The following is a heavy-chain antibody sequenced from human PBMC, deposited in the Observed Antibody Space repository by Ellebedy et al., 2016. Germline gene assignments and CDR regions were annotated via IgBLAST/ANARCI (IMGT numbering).Heavy chain of an antibody. CDR3: ASSFRGRGYSGYEAGY. J-gene: IGHJ4*02. CDR2: INPSGGST. CDR1: GYTFTSYY. Sequence: ASVKVSCKASGYTFTSYYMHWVRQAPGQGLEWMGIINPSGGSTSYAQKFQGRVTMTRDTSTSTVYMELSSLRSEDTAVYYCASSFRGRGYSGYEAGYWGQGTLVTVSS. D-gene: IGHD5-12*01. V-gene: IGHV1-46*01.